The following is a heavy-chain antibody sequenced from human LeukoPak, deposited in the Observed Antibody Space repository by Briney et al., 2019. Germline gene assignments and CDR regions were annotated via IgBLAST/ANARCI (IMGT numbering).Heavy chain of an antibody. CDR1: GFTFSRYG. D-gene: IGHD3-22*01. J-gene: IGHJ4*02. CDR3: AKDRGFDSSGYLHDY. CDR2: ISYDGSNK. V-gene: IGHV3-30*18. Sequence: PGRSLRLSCAASGFTFSRYGMHWVRQAPGKGLEWVAVISYDGSNKYYADSVKGRFTISRDNSKNTLYLQMNSLRAEDTAVYYCAKDRGFDSSGYLHDYWGQGTLVTVSS.